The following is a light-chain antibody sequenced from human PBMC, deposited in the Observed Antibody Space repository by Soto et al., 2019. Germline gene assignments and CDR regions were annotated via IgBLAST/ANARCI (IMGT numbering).Light chain of an antibody. J-gene: IGKJ2*01. V-gene: IGKV1-17*01. CDR3: LQHNSYPYT. CDR2: AVS. Sequence: DIQMTQSRSSLSASVGDRVTITCRASQGIGNDLGWYQQKPGKAPKRLIFAVSTLQNGVPSRFSGSASGTEFALTISGLQPEDFATYYCLQHNSYPYTFGQGTKVEIK. CDR1: QGIGND.